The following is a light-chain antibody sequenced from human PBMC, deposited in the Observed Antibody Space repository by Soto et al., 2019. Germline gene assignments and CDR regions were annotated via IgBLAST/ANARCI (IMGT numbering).Light chain of an antibody. CDR2: EAS. J-gene: IGKJ4*01. V-gene: IGKV3D-20*01. CDR1: QSVSGTY. CDR3: QQYGSSPRT. Sequence: EIVLTQSPATLSLSPGERATLSCGASQSVSGTYLAGYQQKPGLAPRLLIYEASSRATGIPDRFSGSGYGTDFTLTISRLEPEDFAVYYCQQYGSSPRTFGGGTKVDIK.